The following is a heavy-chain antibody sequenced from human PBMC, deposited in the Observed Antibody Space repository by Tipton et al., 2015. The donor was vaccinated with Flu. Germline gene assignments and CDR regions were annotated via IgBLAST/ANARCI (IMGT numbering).Heavy chain of an antibody. Sequence: TLSLTCSVSGDSIGSDYYWGWIRQPPGKGLEWLGNIHRSGNTYYNSSLKSRVTISVDASMSQFSLQLTSVTAADTAVYYCARDPSLGMPDYFDSWGQGILVTASS. CDR2: IHRSGNT. CDR3: ARDPSLGMPDYFDS. V-gene: IGHV4-38-2*02. J-gene: IGHJ4*02. D-gene: IGHD2-2*01. CDR1: GDSIGSDYY.